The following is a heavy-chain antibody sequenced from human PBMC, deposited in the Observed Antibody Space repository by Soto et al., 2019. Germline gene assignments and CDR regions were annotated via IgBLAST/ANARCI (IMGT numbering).Heavy chain of an antibody. D-gene: IGHD6-19*01. V-gene: IGHV1-8*01. CDR1: GYTFTSYD. CDR3: ARGPAYSSGWYQFDY. Sequence: GVSVKVSCKASGYTFTSYDINWVRQATGQGLEWMGWMNPNSGNTGYAQKFQGRVTMTRNTSISTAYMELSSLRSEDTAVYYCARGPAYSSGWYQFDYWGQGTLVTVSS. J-gene: IGHJ4*02. CDR2: MNPNSGNT.